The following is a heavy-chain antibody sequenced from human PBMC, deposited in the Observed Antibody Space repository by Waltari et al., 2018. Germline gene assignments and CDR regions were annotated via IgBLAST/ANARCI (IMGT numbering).Heavy chain of an antibody. CDR3: ARANSRGYS. Sequence: QVQLQESGPGLVKPSETLSLTCAVSGYSTSSGYYWGWIRQPPGKGLEWIGSIYHSGSTYYNPSLKSRVTISVDTSKNQFSLKLSSVTAADTAVYYCARANSRGYSWGQGTLVTVSS. CDR1: GYSTSSGYY. CDR2: IYHSGST. J-gene: IGHJ4*02. V-gene: IGHV4-38-2*01. D-gene: IGHD6-13*01.